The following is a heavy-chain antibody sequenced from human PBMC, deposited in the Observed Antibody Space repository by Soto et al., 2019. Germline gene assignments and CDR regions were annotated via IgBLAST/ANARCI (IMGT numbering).Heavy chain of an antibody. CDR3: ARDRVYSFERGGSYPPPHYLDY. Sequence: EVQLVESGGDLVQPGGSLRLSCVASGFTFSNYGMNWVRQAPGKGLEWVSYISSSSSTVYYADSVKGRFTIARANAKNSRHLEMISRRDEDTAVYYCARDRVYSFERGGSYPPPHYLDYWGQGTLVAVSS. CDR2: ISSSSSTV. J-gene: IGHJ4*02. CDR1: GFTFSNYG. D-gene: IGHD3-22*01. V-gene: IGHV3-48*02.